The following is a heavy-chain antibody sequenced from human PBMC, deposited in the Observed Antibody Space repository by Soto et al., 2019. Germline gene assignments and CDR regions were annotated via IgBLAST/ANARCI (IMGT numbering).Heavy chain of an antibody. V-gene: IGHV3-23*01. D-gene: IGHD3-16*02. Sequence: GGSLRLSCAASGFTFSSYAMSWVRQAPGKGLEWVSAISGSGGSTYYADSVKGRFTISRDNSKNTLYLQMNSLRAEDTAVYYCAKDRTITFGGVIVGPQVPDYWGQGTLVTVSS. J-gene: IGHJ4*02. CDR2: ISGSGGST. CDR3: AKDRTITFGGVIVGPQVPDY. CDR1: GFTFSSYA.